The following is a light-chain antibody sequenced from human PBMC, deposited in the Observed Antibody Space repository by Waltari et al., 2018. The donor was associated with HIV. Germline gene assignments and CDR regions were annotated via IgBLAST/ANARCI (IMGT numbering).Light chain of an antibody. Sequence: QSALTQPRSVSGSPGQSVTISCTGTSSDIAYFDYVSWYQQYPGKAPKVIIYEVSQRPSVVPDRFTASKSGITASLTISGLQDEDEADYYCCSYAGAYTYVFGTGTKVTVL. CDR1: SSDIAYFDY. CDR2: EVS. V-gene: IGLV2-11*01. J-gene: IGLJ1*01. CDR3: CSYAGAYTYV.